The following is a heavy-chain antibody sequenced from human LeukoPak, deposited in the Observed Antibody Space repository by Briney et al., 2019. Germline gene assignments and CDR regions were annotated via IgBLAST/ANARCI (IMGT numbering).Heavy chain of an antibody. D-gene: IGHD4-17*01. Sequence: ASVKVSCKASGYTFTSYDINWVRQATGQGLEWMGWMNPNSGNTGYAQKFQGRVTMTRDTSISTAYMELSRLRSDDTAVYYCARGTDDYGDYGWFDPWGQGTLVTVSS. CDR3: ARGTDDYGDYGWFDP. CDR1: GYTFTSYD. J-gene: IGHJ5*02. CDR2: MNPNSGNT. V-gene: IGHV1-8*02.